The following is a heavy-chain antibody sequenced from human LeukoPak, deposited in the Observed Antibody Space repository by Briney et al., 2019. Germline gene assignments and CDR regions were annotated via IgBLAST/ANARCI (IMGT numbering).Heavy chain of an antibody. V-gene: IGHV4-4*07. CDR2: IYISGST. CDR3: TRDNGGDWYAFDI. J-gene: IGHJ3*02. Sequence: SETLSLTCSVSGASVSSYYWSWIRQPAGKGLEWIGRIYISGSTNYNPSLKSRVTMSVDTSKNQFSLKLTSVNAADTALYYCTRDNGGDWYAFDIWGQGTVVTVSS. CDR1: GASVSSYY. D-gene: IGHD2-21*02.